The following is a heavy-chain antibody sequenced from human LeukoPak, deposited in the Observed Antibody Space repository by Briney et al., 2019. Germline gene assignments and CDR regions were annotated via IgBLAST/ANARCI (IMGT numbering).Heavy chain of an antibody. Sequence: PGGSLRLSCAASGFTFSNSGMSWVRQAPGKGLEWVAVISNDGNDKYNADSVKGRFTISRDNSKSMVYLQTNSLRVEDTAVYYCTRDGDTAAAGYYFDSWGQGTLVTVSS. CDR3: TRDGDTAAAGYYFDS. V-gene: IGHV3-30-3*01. D-gene: IGHD6-13*01. CDR2: ISNDGNDK. CDR1: GFTFSNSG. J-gene: IGHJ4*02.